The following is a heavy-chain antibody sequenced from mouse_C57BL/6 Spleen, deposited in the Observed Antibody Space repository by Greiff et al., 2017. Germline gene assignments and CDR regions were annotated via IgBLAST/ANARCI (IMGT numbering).Heavy chain of an antibody. CDR1: GFTFSSYT. V-gene: IGHV5-9*01. CDR2: ICGGGGNT. J-gene: IGHJ4*01. CDR3: AGQDGYYGDYYAMDY. D-gene: IGHD2-3*01. Sequence: EVQVVQSGGGLVKPGGSLKLSCAASGFTFSSYTMTWVRQTPGKRLEWVATICGGGGNTYYPDSVKGRFTIARNKARNTLYLQMSSLRSGDTALYYCAGQDGYYGDYYAMDYWGQGTSVTVSS.